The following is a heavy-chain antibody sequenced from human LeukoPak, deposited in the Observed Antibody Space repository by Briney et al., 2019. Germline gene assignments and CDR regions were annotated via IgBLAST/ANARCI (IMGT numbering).Heavy chain of an antibody. CDR2: IGTAGDT. D-gene: IGHD4-17*01. J-gene: IGHJ6*02. CDR3: ARVPWRRDGDYYYYYGMDV. Sequence: PGGSLRLSCAAPGFTFSSYDMHWVRQATGKGLEWVSAIGTAGDTYYPGSVKGRFTISRENAKNSLYLQMNSLRAGDTAVYYCARVPWRRDGDYYYYYGMDVWGQGTTVTVSS. CDR1: GFTFSSYD. V-gene: IGHV3-13*01.